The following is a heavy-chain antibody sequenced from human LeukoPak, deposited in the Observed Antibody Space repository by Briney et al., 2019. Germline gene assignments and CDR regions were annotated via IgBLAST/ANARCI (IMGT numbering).Heavy chain of an antibody. V-gene: IGHV4-39*07. D-gene: IGHD3-10*02. CDR3: ARYVRYFDY. J-gene: IGHJ4*02. CDR1: GGSISSSSYY. CDR2: IYYSGST. Sequence: PSETLSLTCTVSGGSISSSSYYWGWIRQPPGKGREWIGSIYYSGSTYYNPSLKSRVTISVDTSKNQFSLKLSSVTAADTAVYYCARYVRYFDYWGQGTLVTVSS.